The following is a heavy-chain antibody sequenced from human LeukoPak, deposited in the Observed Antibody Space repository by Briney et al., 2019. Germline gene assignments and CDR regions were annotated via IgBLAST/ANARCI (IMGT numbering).Heavy chain of an antibody. CDR3: ARVGYSSGWSYYFDY. D-gene: IGHD6-19*01. Sequence: GGSLRLSCAASGFTFDDYSMSWVRQAPGKGLEWVSGINWNGGSTGYADSVKGRFTISRDNAKNSLYLQMNSLRAEDTALYYCARVGYSSGWSYYFDYWGQGTLVTVSS. CDR1: GFTFDDYS. J-gene: IGHJ4*02. CDR2: INWNGGST. V-gene: IGHV3-20*04.